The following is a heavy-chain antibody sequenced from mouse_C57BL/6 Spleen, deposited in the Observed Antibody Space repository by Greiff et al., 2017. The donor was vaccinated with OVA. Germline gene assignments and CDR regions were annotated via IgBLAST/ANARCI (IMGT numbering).Heavy chain of an antibody. CDR3: ARPQGSGLGRDWFAY. V-gene: IGHV1-50*01. Sequence: VQLQQPGAELVKPGASVKLSCKASGYTFTSYWMQWVKQRPGQGLEWIGEIDPSDSYTNYNQKFKGTATLTVDTSSSTAYMQLSSLTSEDSAVYYCARPQGSGLGRDWFAYWGQGTLVTVSA. D-gene: IGHD1-1*01. J-gene: IGHJ3*01. CDR1: GYTFTSYW. CDR2: IDPSDSYT.